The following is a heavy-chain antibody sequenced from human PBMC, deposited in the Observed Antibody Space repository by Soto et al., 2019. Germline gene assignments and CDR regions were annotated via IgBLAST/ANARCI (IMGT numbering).Heavy chain of an antibody. D-gene: IGHD2-2*01. V-gene: IGHV1-69*13. Sequence: SVKVSCKASGGTFSSYAISWVRQAPGQGLEWMGGIIPIFGTANYAQKFQGRVTITADESTSTAYMELSSLRSEDTAVYYCARGYCSSTSCPGGYYYYGMDVWGQGTTVTVSS. CDR2: IIPIFGTA. CDR3: ARGYCSSTSCPGGYYYYGMDV. CDR1: GGTFSSYA. J-gene: IGHJ6*02.